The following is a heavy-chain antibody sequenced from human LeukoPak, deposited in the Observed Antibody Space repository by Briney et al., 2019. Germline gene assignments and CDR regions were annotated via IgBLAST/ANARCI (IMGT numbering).Heavy chain of an antibody. D-gene: IGHD2-2*01. CDR3: ARTPYCSSTSCYLLRHYYYYMDV. V-gene: IGHV4-30-4*01. CDR2: IYYSGST. CDR1: GGSISSGDYY. J-gene: IGHJ6*03. Sequence: PSQTLSLTCTVSGGSISSGDYYWSWIRQPPGKGLEWIGYIYYSGSTYYNPSLKSRVTISVDTSKNQFSLKLSSVTAADTAVYYCARTPYCSSTSCYLLRHYYYYMDVWGKGTTVTVSS.